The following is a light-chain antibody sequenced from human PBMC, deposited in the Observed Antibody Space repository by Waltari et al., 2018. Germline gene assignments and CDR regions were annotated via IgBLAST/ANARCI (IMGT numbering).Light chain of an antibody. J-gene: IGLJ1*01. V-gene: IGLV2-23*02. Sequence: QSALTQPASVSGSPGQSITISCTGTTSDVVTYNLYSWYQQHPGKGPKHMIYEVTKRPSGVSNRFSGSKSGNTASLTISGLQAEDEAEYYCCSYAGSKFYVFGTGTKVTVL. CDR2: EVT. CDR1: TSDVVTYNL. CDR3: CSYAGSKFYV.